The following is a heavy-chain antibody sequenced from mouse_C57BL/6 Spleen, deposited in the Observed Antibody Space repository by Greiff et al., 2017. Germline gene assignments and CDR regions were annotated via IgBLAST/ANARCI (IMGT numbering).Heavy chain of an antibody. Sequence: EVQLVESGGGLVKPGGSLKLSCAASGFTFSSYAMSWVRQTPEKRLEWVATISDGGSYTYYPDNVKGRITISRDNAKNNLYLQMSHLKSEDTAMYYCARDRIDYDVGYAMDYWGQGTSVTVSS. CDR1: GFTFSSYA. J-gene: IGHJ4*01. CDR2: ISDGGSYT. CDR3: ARDRIDYDVGYAMDY. V-gene: IGHV5-4*01. D-gene: IGHD2-4*01.